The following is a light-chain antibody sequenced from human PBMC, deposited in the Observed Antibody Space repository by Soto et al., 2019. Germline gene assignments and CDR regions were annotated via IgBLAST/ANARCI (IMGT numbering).Light chain of an antibody. J-gene: IGKJ1*01. CDR2: GAS. CDR3: QQYDSSPT. V-gene: IGKV3-20*01. CDR1: QSVSSSY. Sequence: EIVLTQSPGTLSLSPGERATLSCRASQSVSSSYLVWYQQKPGQAPRLLIYGASSRATGIPDRFSGSGSGTDFTLTISRLEPEDFAVYYCQQYDSSPTFGQGTQVEIK.